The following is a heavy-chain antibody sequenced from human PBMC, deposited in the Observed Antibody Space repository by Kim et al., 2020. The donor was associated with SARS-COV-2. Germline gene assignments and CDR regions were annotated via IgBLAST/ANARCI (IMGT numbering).Heavy chain of an antibody. Sequence: GESLKISCKGSGYSFTSYWIGWGRQMPGKGLEWMGIIYPGDSDTRYSPSFQGEVTISADKSISTAYLQWSSLKASDSAMYYCARHRRYSYGSYYYYGMDVWGRGPTLTVSS. CDR3: ARHRRYSYGSYYYYGMDV. CDR1: GYSFTSYW. D-gene: IGHD5-18*01. J-gene: IGHJ6*02. V-gene: IGHV5-51*01. CDR2: IYPGDSDT.